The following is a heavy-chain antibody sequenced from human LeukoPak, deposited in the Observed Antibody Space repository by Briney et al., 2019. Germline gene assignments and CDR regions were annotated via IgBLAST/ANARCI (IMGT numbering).Heavy chain of an antibody. CDR2: INSDGSST. V-gene: IGHV3-74*01. CDR3: AREGGYSSGWPFDY. D-gene: IGHD6-19*01. J-gene: IGHJ4*02. Sequence: GSLRLSCAASGFTFSSYWMHWVRQAPGKGLVWVSRINSDGSSTSYADSVKGRFTISRDNAKNTLYLQMNSLRAEDTAVYYCAREGGYSSGWPFDYWGQGTLVTVSS. CDR1: GFTFSSYW.